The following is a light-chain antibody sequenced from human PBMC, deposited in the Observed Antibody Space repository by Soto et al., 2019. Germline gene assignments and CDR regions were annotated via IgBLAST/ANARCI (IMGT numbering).Light chain of an antibody. CDR1: QGISSH. CDR2: AAS. V-gene: IGKV1-9*01. J-gene: IGKJ4*01. Sequence: DIQLTQSPSFLSASVGDRVTITCRASQGISSHLAWYQQGPGKAPKLLIYAASTLQSGVPSRFSGSASGTEFTLTISSLQPEDFATYYCQQVSGYPLNFGGGTKVDNK. CDR3: QQVSGYPLN.